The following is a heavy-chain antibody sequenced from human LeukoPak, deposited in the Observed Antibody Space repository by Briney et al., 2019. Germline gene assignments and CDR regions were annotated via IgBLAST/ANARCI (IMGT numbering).Heavy chain of an antibody. CDR3: ARGYCSSTSCPIDY. J-gene: IGHJ4*02. D-gene: IGHD2-2*01. Sequence: GGSLRLSCAASGFTFSSYAMHWVRQAPGKGLEYVSAISSNGGSTYYADSVKGRFTIPRDNSKNTLYLQMGSLRAEDMAVYYCARGYCSSTSCPIDYWGQGTLVTVSS. CDR2: ISSNGGST. CDR1: GFTFSSYA. V-gene: IGHV3-64*02.